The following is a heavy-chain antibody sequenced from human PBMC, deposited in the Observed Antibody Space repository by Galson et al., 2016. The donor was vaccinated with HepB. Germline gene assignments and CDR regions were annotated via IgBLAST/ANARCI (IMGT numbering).Heavy chain of an antibody. Sequence: SLRLSCAASGFYFNDSSMHWVRQSPGKGLEWVAGISFDGRNGYSADSVTGRVIISSASAKKKGYLQMNSLRSKDTAVDYCARAAAGRTATKTLAWGQGILVTVSS. D-gene: IGHD4-17*01. J-gene: IGHJ5*02. CDR2: ISFDGRNG. CDR3: ARAAAGRTATKTLA. CDR1: GFYFNDSS. V-gene: IGHV3-30-3*01.